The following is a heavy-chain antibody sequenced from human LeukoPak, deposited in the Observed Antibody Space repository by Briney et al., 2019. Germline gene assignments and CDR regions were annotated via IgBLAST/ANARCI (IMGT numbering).Heavy chain of an antibody. CDR3: AGLKFYDSTGYSPGYYMDV. D-gene: IGHD3-22*01. V-gene: IGHV4-4*07. J-gene: IGHJ6*03. Sequence: SETLSLTCTVSGGSIISNYWSWIRQSAGTGLEWIGRIYGSGITDYNPSLKSRVTMSLDTSRKQFSLRLTSVTAADTAVYYCAGLKFYDSTGYSPGYYMDVWGKGTTVSVFS. CDR1: GGSIISNY. CDR2: IYGSGIT.